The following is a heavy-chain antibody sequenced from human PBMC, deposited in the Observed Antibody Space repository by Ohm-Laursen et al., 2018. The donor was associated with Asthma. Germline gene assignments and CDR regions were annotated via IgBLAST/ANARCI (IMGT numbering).Heavy chain of an antibody. V-gene: IGHV3-30-3*01. Sequence: SLRLSCTASGFPFRAYDMNWVRQAPGKGLEWVAVGGSYYDGGLKYYADSVNGRFTVSRDDSKNTLYLQMNSLRPDDTAVYYCARDVMEWYLPAFDFWGQGTLVTVSS. D-gene: IGHD3-3*01. CDR1: GFPFRAYD. CDR2: GGSYYDGGLK. CDR3: ARDVMEWYLPAFDF. J-gene: IGHJ4*02.